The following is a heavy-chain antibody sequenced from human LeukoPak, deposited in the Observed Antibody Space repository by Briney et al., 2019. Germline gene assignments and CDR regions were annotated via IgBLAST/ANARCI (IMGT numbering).Heavy chain of an antibody. Sequence: PGGSLRLSCAASGFTFSSYGMHWVRQAPGKGLEWVAFIRYDGSNKYYADSVKGRFTISRDNFKNTLYLQMNSLRAEDTAVYYCAKDLTGVGANMFDYWGQGTLVTVSS. CDR2: IRYDGSNK. D-gene: IGHD1-26*01. J-gene: IGHJ4*02. CDR1: GFTFSSYG. CDR3: AKDLTGVGANMFDY. V-gene: IGHV3-30*02.